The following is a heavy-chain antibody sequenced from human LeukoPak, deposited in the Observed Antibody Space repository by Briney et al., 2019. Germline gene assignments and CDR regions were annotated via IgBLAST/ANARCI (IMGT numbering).Heavy chain of an antibody. CDR2: INNRGSA. CDR3: ARGRSYSCPDYCPCGFYYMDV. J-gene: IGHJ6*03. V-gene: IGHV4-34*01. Sequence: SETLSHTYAVYGGPIRGQLWRWLGQPPGKGLEWIGKINNRGSATYNPTLKSGLTVSVDTSKNHFFLEVSSVTAADTAVYYCARGRSYSCPDYCPCGFYYMDVWGKVTTVTVSS. CDR1: GGPIRGQL. D-gene: IGHD2-21*01.